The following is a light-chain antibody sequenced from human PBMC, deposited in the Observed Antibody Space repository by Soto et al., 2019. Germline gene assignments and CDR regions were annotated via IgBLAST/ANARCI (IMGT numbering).Light chain of an antibody. V-gene: IGLV2-23*02. J-gene: IGLJ1*01. CDR2: EVN. CDR1: SSNVGSYKL. Sequence: QSVLTQPASVSGSPGQSITISCTGTSSNVGSYKLVSWYQQHPGKAPKLMIFEVNKRPSGVSNRFSGSKSGNTASLTISGLKVEDDADYYCCSSGGSPTYVFGTGTQLTVL. CDR3: CSSGGSPTYV.